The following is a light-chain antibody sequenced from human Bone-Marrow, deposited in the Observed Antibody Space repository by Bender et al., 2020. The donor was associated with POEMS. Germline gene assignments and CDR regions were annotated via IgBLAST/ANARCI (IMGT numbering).Light chain of an antibody. CDR1: SSDVGGYNY. V-gene: IGLV2-14*03. J-gene: IGLJ1*01. Sequence: QSALTQPASVSGSPGQSITISCTGTSSDVGGYNYVSWYQQHPDKAPKLIIYDVSRRPSGVSNRFSGSKSGNTASLTISGLQAEDEADYYCSSHTSSLDYVFGTGTKVTVL. CDR3: SSHTSSLDYV. CDR2: DVS.